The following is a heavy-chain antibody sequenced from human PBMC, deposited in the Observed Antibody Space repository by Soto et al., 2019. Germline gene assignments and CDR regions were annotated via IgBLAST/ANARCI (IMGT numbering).Heavy chain of an antibody. CDR3: GKGKSGGHYAY. V-gene: IGHV1-8*01. D-gene: IGHD2-15*01. Sequence: RASLKVSCKASGSSFTNNVINWVRQAPGQGIEWMGWMNPNSGNTGYAQKFQGRVTMTRNTSIRTAYIDLSSLSSDDTAVYYCGKGKSGGHYAYWGQGTQVTGSS. CDR1: GSSFTNNV. CDR2: MNPNSGNT. J-gene: IGHJ4*02.